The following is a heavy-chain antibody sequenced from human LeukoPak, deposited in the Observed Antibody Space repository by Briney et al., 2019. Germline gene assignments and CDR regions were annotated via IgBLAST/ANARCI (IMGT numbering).Heavy chain of an antibody. D-gene: IGHD5-24*01. CDR3: ARVARDVRAFDL. V-gene: IGHV4-31*03. J-gene: IGHJ3*01. Sequence: SQTLSLTCNVSGGSLTRGGNYWSWIRQHPGKGLEWIGYMYHSGTSYYNPSLQNRVIISVDTSQNQISLNLRSVTAADTAVYFCARVARDVRAFDLWGQGTLVTVSS. CDR1: GGSLTRGGNY. CDR2: MYHSGTS.